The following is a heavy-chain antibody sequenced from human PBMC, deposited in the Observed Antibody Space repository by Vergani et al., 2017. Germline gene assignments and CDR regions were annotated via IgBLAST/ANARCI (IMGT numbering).Heavy chain of an antibody. J-gene: IGHJ4*02. D-gene: IGHD3-9*01. CDR1: EFTFRNYA. CDR3: AKQYFVSENYLFDY. Sequence: EVQLLESGGGLVQPGGSLRLTCAASEFTFRNYAMNWVRQAPGKGLEWVSSISASGVRGYYRDSVKGRFTISRDNSKNMLFLQMNNLRTEGTAIYYCAKQYFVSENYLFDYWGQGTLVTVSS. CDR2: ISASGVRG. V-gene: IGHV3-23*01.